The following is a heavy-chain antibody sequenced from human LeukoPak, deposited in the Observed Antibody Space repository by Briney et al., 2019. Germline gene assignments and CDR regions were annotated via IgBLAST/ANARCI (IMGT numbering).Heavy chain of an antibody. CDR3: ARAGYYASGSYTVDY. J-gene: IGHJ4*02. V-gene: IGHV1-8*02. Sequence: GASVKVSCKASGYTFTSYGISWVRQAPGQGLEWMGWMNPNSGNTGYAQNFQSRVTMTRNTSISTTYMELSSLKSEDTAVYYCARAGYYASGSYTVDYWGQGTLVTVSS. D-gene: IGHD3-10*01. CDR2: MNPNSGNT. CDR1: GYTFTSYG.